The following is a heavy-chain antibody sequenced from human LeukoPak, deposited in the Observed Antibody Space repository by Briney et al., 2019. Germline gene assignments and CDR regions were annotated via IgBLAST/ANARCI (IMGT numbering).Heavy chain of an antibody. J-gene: IGHJ4*02. V-gene: IGHV4-4*07. CDR3: ASVGRRDGYKTSYYFDY. CDR1: GGSISSYF. D-gene: IGHD5-24*01. CDR2: IYTSGST. Sequence: RSSETLSLTCTVSGGSISSYFWSWIRQPAGKGLEWIGRIYTSGSTNYNPSLKSRVTISVDTSKNQFSLKLSSVTAADTAVYYCASVGRRDGYKTSYYFDYWGQGTLVTVSS.